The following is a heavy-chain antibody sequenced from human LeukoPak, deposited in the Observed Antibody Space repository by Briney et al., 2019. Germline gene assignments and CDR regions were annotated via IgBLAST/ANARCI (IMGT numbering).Heavy chain of an antibody. Sequence: SQTLSLTCAISRDSVSNNSAAWTWIRQSPSRCLEWLGRTYFMSEWSNTYAASMTSRITINADTSKNQFSLQLNSVTPEDTAVYFCARAVAGGRYFDLWGRGTLVTVSS. V-gene: IGHV6-1*01. CDR3: ARAVAGGRYFDL. D-gene: IGHD4-23*01. CDR2: TYFMSEWSN. CDR1: RDSVSNNSAA. J-gene: IGHJ2*01.